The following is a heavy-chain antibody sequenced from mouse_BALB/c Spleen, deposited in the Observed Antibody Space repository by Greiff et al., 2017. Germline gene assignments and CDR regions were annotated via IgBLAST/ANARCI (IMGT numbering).Heavy chain of an antibody. D-gene: IGHD2-1*01. J-gene: IGHJ4*01. CDR2: IWAGGST. CDR1: GFSLTSYG. V-gene: IGHV2-9*02. Sequence: QVQLKESGPGLVAPSQSLSITCTVSGFSLTSYGVHWVRQPPGKGLEWLGVIWAGGSTNYNSALMSRLSISKDNSKSQVFLKMNSLQTDDTAMYYCARGGGNPYHAMDYWGQGTSVTVSS. CDR3: ARGGGNPYHAMDY.